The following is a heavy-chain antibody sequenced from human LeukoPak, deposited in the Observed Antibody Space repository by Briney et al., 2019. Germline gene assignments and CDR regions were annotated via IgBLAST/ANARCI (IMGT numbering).Heavy chain of an antibody. CDR3: ATDSSSKNFDY. CDR1: GGTFSSYA. V-gene: IGHV1-69*01. D-gene: IGHD6-6*01. Sequence: SVKVFCKASGGTFSSYAISWVRQAPGQGLEWMGGIIPIFGTANYAQKFQSRVTITADESTSTAYMELRSLRSEDTAVYYCATDSSSKNFDYRGQGTLVTVSS. J-gene: IGHJ4*02. CDR2: IIPIFGTA.